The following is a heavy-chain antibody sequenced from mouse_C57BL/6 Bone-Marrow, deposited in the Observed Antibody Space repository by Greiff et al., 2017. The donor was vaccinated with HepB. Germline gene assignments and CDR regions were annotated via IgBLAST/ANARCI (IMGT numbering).Heavy chain of an antibody. CDR2: ISYDGSN. Sequence: EVQLQESGPGLVKPSQSLSLTCSVTGYSITSGYYWNWIRQFPGNKLEWMGYISYDGSNNYNPSLKNRISITRDTSKNQFFLKLNSVTTEDTATYYCARAIYYDPLDYWGQGTTLTVSS. J-gene: IGHJ2*01. CDR3: ARAIYYDPLDY. V-gene: IGHV3-6*01. D-gene: IGHD2-4*01. CDR1: GYSITSGYY.